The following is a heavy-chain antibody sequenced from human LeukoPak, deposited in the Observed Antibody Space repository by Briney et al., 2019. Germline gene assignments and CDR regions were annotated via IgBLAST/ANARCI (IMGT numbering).Heavy chain of an antibody. J-gene: IGHJ5*02. V-gene: IGHV1-2*02. CDR3: ARVGTGYSYGPYNWFDP. Sequence: ASVKVSCKASGYTFTGYYMHWVRQAPGQGLEWMGWINPNSGGTNYAQEFQGRVTMTRDTSISTAYMELSRLRSDDTAVYYCARVGTGYSYGPYNWFDPWGQGTLVTVSS. CDR2: INPNSGGT. CDR1: GYTFTGYY. D-gene: IGHD5-18*01.